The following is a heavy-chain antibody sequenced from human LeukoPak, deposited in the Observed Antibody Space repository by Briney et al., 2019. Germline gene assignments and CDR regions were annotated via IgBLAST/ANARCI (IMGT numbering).Heavy chain of an antibody. V-gene: IGHV3-11*01. CDR3: ARDRVSSGWYNYYGMDV. D-gene: IGHD6-19*01. CDR1: GFTFSDYY. Sequence: GGSLRLSCAASGFTFSDYYMSGIRQAPGKGLEWVSYISSSGSTIYYADSVKGRFTISRDNAKNSLYLQMNSLRAEDTAVYYCARDRVSSGWYNYYGMDVWGQGTTVTVSS. J-gene: IGHJ6*02. CDR2: ISSSGSTI.